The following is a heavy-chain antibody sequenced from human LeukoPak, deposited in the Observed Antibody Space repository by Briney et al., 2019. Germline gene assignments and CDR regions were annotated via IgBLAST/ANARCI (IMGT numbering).Heavy chain of an antibody. CDR3: AREAGILWFGELIGRGGFVY. J-gene: IGHJ4*02. D-gene: IGHD3-10*01. CDR1: GYTFTGYY. V-gene: IGHV1-2*02. Sequence: ASVKVSCKASGYTFTGYYMHWVRQAPGQGLEWMGWINPNSGGTNYAQKFQGRVTMTRDTSISTAYMELSRLRSDDTAVYYCAREAGILWFGELIGRGGFVYWGQGSLVTVSS. CDR2: INPNSGGT.